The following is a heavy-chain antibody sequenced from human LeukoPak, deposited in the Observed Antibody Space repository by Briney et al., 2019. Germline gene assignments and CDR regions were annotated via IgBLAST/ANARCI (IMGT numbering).Heavy chain of an antibody. D-gene: IGHD2-2*01. J-gene: IGHJ4*02. CDR2: ISWNSGSI. Sequence: QGGGSLRLSCAASGFTFEDYAMHWARQAPGKGLEWVSGISWNSGSIGYADSVKGRFTISRDNAKNTLYMKMNSLRGEDTAVYYCARDCDGRTGCYVRDYWGQGTPVTVSS. V-gene: IGHV3-9*01. CDR3: ARDCDGRTGCYVRDY. CDR1: GFTFEDYA.